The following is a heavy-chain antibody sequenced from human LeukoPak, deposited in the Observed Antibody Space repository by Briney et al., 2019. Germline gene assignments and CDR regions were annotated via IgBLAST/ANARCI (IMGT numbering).Heavy chain of an antibody. Sequence: GRSLRLSCAASGFTFSSYGMHWVRQAPGKGLEWVAVISYDGSNKYYADSVKGRFIISRDNSKNTLYLQMNSLRAEDTTVYYCAKAGNAYNWNPFDYWGQGTLVTVSS. D-gene: IGHD1-20*01. CDR2: ISYDGSNK. CDR1: GFTFSSYG. CDR3: AKAGNAYNWNPFDY. V-gene: IGHV3-30*18. J-gene: IGHJ4*02.